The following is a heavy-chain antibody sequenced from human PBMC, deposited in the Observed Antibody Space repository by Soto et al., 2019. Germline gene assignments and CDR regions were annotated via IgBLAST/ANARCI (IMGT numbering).Heavy chain of an antibody. D-gene: IGHD3-22*01. J-gene: IGHJ4*02. CDR2: INSDGSTR. Sequence: PAGSLRLSCGSSGFIFNSYWMYWFRQAPGKGLVWVSRINSDGSTRTYADSVEGRFTVSRDNANLYLQMNSLRAEDTAVYYCAKSEDDSSAYVGYFDYWGQGTMVTVSS. CDR3: AKSEDDSSAYVGYFDY. CDR1: GFIFNSYW. V-gene: IGHV3-74*01.